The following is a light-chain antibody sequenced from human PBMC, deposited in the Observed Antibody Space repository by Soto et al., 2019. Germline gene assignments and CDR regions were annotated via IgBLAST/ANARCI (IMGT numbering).Light chain of an antibody. J-gene: IGLJ1*01. CDR1: TIDVDSSNY. Sequence: QSALTQPRSVSGSPGQSVTISCTGPTIDVDSSNYVSWYQQHPGKAPKLMIYDVSERPSGVPDRFSGSKSGSTASLTISGLQAEDEADYYCCSYATTFYVFGSGTSHRP. CDR3: CSYATTFYV. V-gene: IGLV2-11*01. CDR2: DVS.